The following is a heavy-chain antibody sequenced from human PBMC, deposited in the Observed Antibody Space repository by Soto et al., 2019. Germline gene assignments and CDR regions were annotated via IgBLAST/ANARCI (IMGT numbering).Heavy chain of an antibody. CDR2: ISSSSTI. CDR3: ARDAGSWGY. D-gene: IGHD3-10*01. V-gene: IGHV3-48*02. J-gene: IGHJ4*02. CDR1: GFTFSDYS. Sequence: EVQLVESGGGLVQPGGSLRLSCAASGFTFSDYSMDWVRQAPGKGLEWVSYISSSSTIYYADSVKGRFTISRDNAKNSLYLQMNGLRDEDTAVYYCARDAGSWGYWGQGTLVTVSS.